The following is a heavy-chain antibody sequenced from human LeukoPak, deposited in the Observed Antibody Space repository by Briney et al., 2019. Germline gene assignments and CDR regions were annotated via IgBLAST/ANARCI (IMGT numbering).Heavy chain of an antibody. D-gene: IGHD2-2*01. V-gene: IGHV4-59*11. CDR2: IYYSGST. CDR1: GDSISSHY. J-gene: IGHJ4*02. Sequence: SETLSLTCTVSGDSISSHYWSWIRQPPGKGLEWIGYIYYSGSTNYNPSLKSRVTISVDTSKNQFSLKLSSVTAADTAVYYCARVGCGSTSCYRAFDYWGQGTLVTVSS. CDR3: ARVGCGSTSCYRAFDY.